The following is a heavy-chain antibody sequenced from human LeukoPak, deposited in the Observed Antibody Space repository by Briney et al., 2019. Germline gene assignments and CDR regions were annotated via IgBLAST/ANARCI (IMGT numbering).Heavy chain of an antibody. D-gene: IGHD3-10*01. V-gene: IGHV4-34*01. J-gene: IGHJ4*02. CDR3: AMAYGSGSYQVY. CDR2: INHSGST. Sequence: SETLSLTFPVYGGALRGYYRSLIRQPPGKGLEWIGEINHSGSTNYNPSLKSRVTISVDTSKNQFSLKLSSVTAADTAVYYCAMAYGSGSYQVYWGQGTLVTVSS. CDR1: GGALRGYY.